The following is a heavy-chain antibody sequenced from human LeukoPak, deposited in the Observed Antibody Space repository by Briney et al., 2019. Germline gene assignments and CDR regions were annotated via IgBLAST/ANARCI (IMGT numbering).Heavy chain of an antibody. Sequence: GGSLRFSCAASGFTFSSYAMSWVRQAPGKGLEWVSAISGSGGSTYYADSVKGRFTISRDNSKNTLYLQMNSLRAEDTAVYYCAKVRQFTMIVVVPDAFDIWGQGTMVTVSS. J-gene: IGHJ3*02. CDR1: GFTFSSYA. D-gene: IGHD3-22*01. CDR3: AKVRQFTMIVVVPDAFDI. CDR2: ISGSGGST. V-gene: IGHV3-23*01.